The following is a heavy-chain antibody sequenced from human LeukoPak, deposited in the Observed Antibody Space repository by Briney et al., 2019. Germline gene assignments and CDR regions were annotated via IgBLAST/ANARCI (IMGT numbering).Heavy chain of an antibody. J-gene: IGHJ4*02. Sequence: SETLSLTCAVFGGSFSTYYWSWIRQPPGKGLEWIGYIYYSGSTNYNPSLKSRVTISVDTSKNQFSLKLSSVTAADTAVYYCARDSGWSYLDYWGQGTLVTVSS. V-gene: IGHV4-59*01. CDR2: IYYSGST. CDR1: GGSFSTYY. CDR3: ARDSGWSYLDY. D-gene: IGHD6-19*01.